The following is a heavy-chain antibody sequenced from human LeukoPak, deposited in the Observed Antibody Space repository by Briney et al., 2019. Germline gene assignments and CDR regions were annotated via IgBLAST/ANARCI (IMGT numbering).Heavy chain of an antibody. CDR1: GFTFSSYG. Sequence: GSLRLSCAASGFTFSSYGMSWVRQAPGKGLEWIGSIYYSGSTYYNPSLKSRVTISVDTSKNQFSLKLSSVTAADTAVYYCARRPFYGSGFSDYWGQGTLVTVSS. CDR2: IYYSGST. V-gene: IGHV4-39*01. CDR3: ARRPFYGSGFSDY. J-gene: IGHJ4*02. D-gene: IGHD3-10*01.